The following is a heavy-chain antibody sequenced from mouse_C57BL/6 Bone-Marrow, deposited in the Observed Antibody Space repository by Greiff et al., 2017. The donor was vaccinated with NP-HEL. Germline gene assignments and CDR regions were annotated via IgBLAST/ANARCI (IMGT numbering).Heavy chain of an antibody. CDR3: ARHGYYEYYYAMDY. J-gene: IGHJ4*01. V-gene: IGHV1-82*01. Sequence: VKVVESGPELVKPGASVKISCKASGYAFSSSWMNWVKQRPGKGLEWIGRIYPGDGDTNYNGKFKGKATLTADKSSSTAYMQLSSLTSEDSAVYFCARHGYYEYYYAMDYWGQGTSVTVSS. CDR1: GYAFSSSW. CDR2: IYPGDGDT. D-gene: IGHD2-3*01.